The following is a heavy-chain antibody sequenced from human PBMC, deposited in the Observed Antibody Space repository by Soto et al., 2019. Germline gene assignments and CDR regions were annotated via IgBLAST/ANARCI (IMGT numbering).Heavy chain of an antibody. Sequence: EVQLLESGGGLVQPGGSLRLSCAASGFTFSSYAMRWVRQAPVKGLEWVSAISGSGDSTYYADSVKGRFTISRDNSKNTLYRQMNSLRAEDGAVDDGASRGSWSYYDYWGQGTLVTVSS. V-gene: IGHV3-23*01. CDR2: ISGSGDST. J-gene: IGHJ4*02. D-gene: IGHD3-3*01. CDR3: ASRGSWSYYDY. CDR1: GFTFSSYA.